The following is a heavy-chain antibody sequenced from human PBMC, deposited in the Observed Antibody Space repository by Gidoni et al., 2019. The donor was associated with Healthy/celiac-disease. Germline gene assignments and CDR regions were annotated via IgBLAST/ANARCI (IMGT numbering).Heavy chain of an antibody. CDR1: GFTFDAYA. J-gene: IGHJ6*03. CDR3: AKMVNGTSPAYPYYYYYMDV. D-gene: IGHD2-2*01. V-gene: IGHV3-9*01. CDR2: ISWNSGSI. Sequence: EVQLVESGGGLVQPGRSLRLSCAASGFTFDAYAMHWVRQAPGKGLEWVSGISWNSGSIGYADSVKGRFTISRDNAKNSLYLQMNSLRAEDTALYYCAKMVNGTSPAYPYYYYYMDVWGKGTTVTVSS.